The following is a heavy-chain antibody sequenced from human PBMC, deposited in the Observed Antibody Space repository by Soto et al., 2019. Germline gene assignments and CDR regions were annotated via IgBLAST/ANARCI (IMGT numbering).Heavy chain of an antibody. CDR1: GGSVSYNSYY. CDR2: IFYTGTT. CDR3: ARLVVVAPVANV. Sequence: PSETLSLTCSVSGGSVSYNSYYWGWIRQPPGKGLKWVGGIFYTGTTYYNPSLKDRLSISVDTSKNSFSLNLTSVTAADTAVYFCARLVVVAPVANVWGQGALVTVSS. D-gene: IGHD2-21*01. J-gene: IGHJ4*02. V-gene: IGHV4-39*01.